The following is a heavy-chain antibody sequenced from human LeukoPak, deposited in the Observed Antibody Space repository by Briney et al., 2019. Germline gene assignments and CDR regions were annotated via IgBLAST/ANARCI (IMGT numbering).Heavy chain of an antibody. J-gene: IGHJ4*02. CDR2: ISSSSSTI. CDR1: GFTFGSYS. CDR3: ARGLPAAI. V-gene: IGHV3-48*01. Sequence: PGGSLRLSRAASGFTFGSYSMNWVRQAPGKGLEWVSYISSSSSTIYYADSVKGRLTISRDNAKNSLYLQMNSLRAEDTAVYYCARGLPAAIWGQGTLVTVSS. D-gene: IGHD2-2*02.